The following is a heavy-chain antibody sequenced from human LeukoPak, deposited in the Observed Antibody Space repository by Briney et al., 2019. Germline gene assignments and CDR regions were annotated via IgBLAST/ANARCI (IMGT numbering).Heavy chain of an antibody. CDR2: IIPIFGTA. CDR3: ARDYHGSGSLTTFDY. V-gene: IGHV1-69*05. J-gene: IGHJ4*02. Sequence: SVKVSCKASGGTFSSYAISWVRQAPGQGLEWMGGIIPIFGTANYAQKFQGRVTLTRDTSTSTVYMELSSLTSEDTAVYYCARDYHGSGSLTTFDYWGQGTLVTVSS. D-gene: IGHD3-10*01. CDR1: GGTFSSYA.